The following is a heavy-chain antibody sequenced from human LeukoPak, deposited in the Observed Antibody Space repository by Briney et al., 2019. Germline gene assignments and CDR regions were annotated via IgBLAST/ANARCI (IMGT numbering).Heavy chain of an antibody. V-gene: IGHV3-30*02. CDR2: TRYDGSNK. CDR3: ARDLRFGEYRTDAFDI. J-gene: IGHJ3*02. CDR1: GFTFSSYW. D-gene: IGHD3-10*01. Sequence: GGSLSLSCAASGFTFSSYWMSWVRQAPGKGLEWVAFTRYDGSNKYYADSVKGRFTISRDNSKNTLYLQMNSLRAEDTAVYYCARDLRFGEYRTDAFDIWGQGTMVTVSS.